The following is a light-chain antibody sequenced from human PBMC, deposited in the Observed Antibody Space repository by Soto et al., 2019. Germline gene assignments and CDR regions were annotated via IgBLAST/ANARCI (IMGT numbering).Light chain of an antibody. Sequence: QSVLTQPPSASGTPGQRVTISCSGSSSNIGSNTVNWYQQLPGTAPKLLIYSNNQLPSGVPDRFSGSKSGTSASLAISGLPYEDEADYYCAAWDDSLNGRVFGGGTKLTVL. J-gene: IGLJ3*02. CDR1: SSNIGSNT. V-gene: IGLV1-44*01. CDR3: AAWDDSLNGRV. CDR2: SNN.